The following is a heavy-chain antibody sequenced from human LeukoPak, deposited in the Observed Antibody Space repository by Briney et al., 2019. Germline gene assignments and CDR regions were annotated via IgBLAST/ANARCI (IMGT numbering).Heavy chain of an antibody. V-gene: IGHV3-30*01. CDR3: AKVAGYQLHEYYFDY. Sequence: GGSLRLSCAASRFTFSTYPMHWVRQAPGKGLEWVAVISYDGSNKYYADSLRGRFTISRDNAKNSLYLQMNSLRAEDTALYYCAKVAGYQLHEYYFDYWGQGTLVTVSS. D-gene: IGHD2-2*01. J-gene: IGHJ4*02. CDR2: ISYDGSNK. CDR1: RFTFSTYP.